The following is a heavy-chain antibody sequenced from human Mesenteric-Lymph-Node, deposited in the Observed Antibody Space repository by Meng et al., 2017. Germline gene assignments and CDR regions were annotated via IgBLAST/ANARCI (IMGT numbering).Heavy chain of an antibody. Sequence: QVDITEGGAGRFNHSETLSRTCAFYGGSFSGYYWSWIRQPPGKGLEWIGEINHSGSTNYNPSLKSRVTISVDTSKNQFSLKLSSVTAADTAVYYCARSKPNLYVVDPWGQGTLVTVSS. V-gene: IGHV4-34*01. J-gene: IGHJ5*02. CDR3: ARSKPNLYVVDP. D-gene: IGHD3-22*01. CDR1: GGSFSGYY. CDR2: INHSGST.